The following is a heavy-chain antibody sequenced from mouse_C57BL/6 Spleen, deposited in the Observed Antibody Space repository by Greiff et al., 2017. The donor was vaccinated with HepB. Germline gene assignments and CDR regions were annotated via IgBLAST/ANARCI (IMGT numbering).Heavy chain of an antibody. D-gene: IGHD1-1*01. Sequence: EVQLQQSGPELVKPGASVKISCKASGYTFTDYYMNWVKQSHGKSLEWIGDINPNNGGTSYNQKFKGKATLTVDKSSSTAYMELRSLTSEDSAVYDCAREDYYGSSAYYLDYWGQGTTLTVAS. J-gene: IGHJ2*01. CDR1: GYTFTDYY. CDR3: AREDYYGSSAYYLDY. CDR2: INPNNGGT. V-gene: IGHV1-26*01.